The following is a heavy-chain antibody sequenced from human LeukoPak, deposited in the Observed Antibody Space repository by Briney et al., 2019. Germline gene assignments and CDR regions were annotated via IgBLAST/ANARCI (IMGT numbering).Heavy chain of an antibody. J-gene: IGHJ6*03. Sequence: SETLSLTCTVSGDSISSYYWSWIRQPPGKGLEWMGQIYYTGSTTYNPSLKSRVTMSADTSKNQFSLKLSSVTAADTAVYYCARSVRGAMSGYYYYMDVWGKGTTVTISS. CDR1: GDSISSYY. D-gene: IGHD3-10*01. CDR3: ARSVRGAMSGYYYYMDV. V-gene: IGHV4-59*08. CDR2: IYYTGST.